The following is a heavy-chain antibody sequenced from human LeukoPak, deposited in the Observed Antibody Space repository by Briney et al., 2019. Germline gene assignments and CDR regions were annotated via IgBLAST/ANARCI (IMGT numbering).Heavy chain of an antibody. D-gene: IGHD6-19*01. CDR3: ARGGAGLDY. J-gene: IGHJ4*02. CDR1: GFTFSSYG. CDR2: ISYDGSNK. Sequence: GGSLRLSCAASGFTFSSYGMHWVRQAPGKGLEWVAVISYDGSNKYYADSVKGRFTISRDNAKNTLYLQMNSLRAEDTAVYYCARGGAGLDYWGQGTLVTVSS. V-gene: IGHV3-30*03.